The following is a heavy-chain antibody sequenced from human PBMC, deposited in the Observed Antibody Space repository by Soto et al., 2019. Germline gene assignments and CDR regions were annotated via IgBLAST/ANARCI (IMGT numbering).Heavy chain of an antibody. J-gene: IGHJ4*01. V-gene: IGHV3-74*01. CDR1: GFTFSSYW. CDR3: AVAVAGPTAIGY. Sequence: EVQLVESGGGLVQPGGSLRLSCAASGFTFSSYWMHWVRKAPGRGLVWVSRINSDGSSTSYADSVKGRFTISRDNAKNTLYLQMNSLRAEDTAVYYCAVAVAGPTAIGYWGHGTLVTVSS. D-gene: IGHD6-19*01. CDR2: INSDGSST.